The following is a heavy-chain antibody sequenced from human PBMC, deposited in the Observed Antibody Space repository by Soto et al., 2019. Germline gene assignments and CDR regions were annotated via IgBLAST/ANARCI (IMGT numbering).Heavy chain of an antibody. Sequence: QVHLVQSGAEVKKPGASVKVSCKGSGYAFTTYGITWVRQAPGQGLEWMGWISAHNGNTNYAQKLQGRVTVTRDTSTNTAYRELRSLRSDDTAVYDCARGRYGDNWRQGALVTVSS. J-gene: IGHJ4*02. D-gene: IGHD1-1*01. V-gene: IGHV1-18*01. CDR1: GYAFTTYG. CDR3: ARGRYGDN. CDR2: ISAHNGNT.